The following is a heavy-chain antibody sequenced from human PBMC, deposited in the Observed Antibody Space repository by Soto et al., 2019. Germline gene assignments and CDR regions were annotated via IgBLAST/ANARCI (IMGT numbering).Heavy chain of an antibody. J-gene: IGHJ4*02. Sequence: GGSLRLSCAASGFTFSSYAMSWARQAPGKGLEWVSAISGSGGSTYYADSVKGRFTISRDNSKNTLYLQMNSLRAEDTAVYYCAKGIYYDSSGYFDYWGQGTLVTISS. V-gene: IGHV3-23*01. CDR1: GFTFSSYA. CDR2: ISGSGGST. CDR3: AKGIYYDSSGYFDY. D-gene: IGHD3-22*01.